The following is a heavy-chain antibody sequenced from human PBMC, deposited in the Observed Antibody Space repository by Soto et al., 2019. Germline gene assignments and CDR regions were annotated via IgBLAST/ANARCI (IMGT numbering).Heavy chain of an antibody. J-gene: IGHJ4*02. Sequence: PSETLSLTCTVSSGSVSSASYYWSWIRQPPGKGLEWIGYIYYSGSSDSNPSVKSRVTFSVDTSKNQFYLKLSSVTAADTAVYYCARWPLAMAYFDYWGQGTLVTVS. CDR2: IYYSGSS. V-gene: IGHV4-61*01. CDR3: ARWPLAMAYFDY. CDR1: SGSVSSASYY. D-gene: IGHD6-19*01.